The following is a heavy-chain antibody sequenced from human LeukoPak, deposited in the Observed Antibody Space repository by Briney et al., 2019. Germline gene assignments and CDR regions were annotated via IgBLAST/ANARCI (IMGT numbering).Heavy chain of an antibody. Sequence: QPGGSLRLSCAASGFTFSSYAMPWVRQAPGKGLEWVAITSYDGSNKYYADSVKGRFTISRDNSKNTLYLQMNSLRAEDTAVFYCARAYGSGTYYNYFDYWGQGTLVTVSS. CDR2: TSYDGSNK. J-gene: IGHJ4*02. D-gene: IGHD3-10*01. CDR1: GFTFSSYA. CDR3: ARAYGSGTYYNYFDY. V-gene: IGHV3-30-3*01.